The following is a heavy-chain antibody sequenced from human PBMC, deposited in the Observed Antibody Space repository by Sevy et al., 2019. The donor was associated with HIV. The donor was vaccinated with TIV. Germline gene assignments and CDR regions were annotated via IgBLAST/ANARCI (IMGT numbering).Heavy chain of an antibody. CDR2: TSYDGSHK. CDR3: ARDGGLHLRLYYFDY. CDR1: GFTFSSSS. Sequence: GGSLRLSCVASGFTFSSSSMHWVRQAPGKGLEWVAVTSYDGSHKYYADSVKGRFTISRDNSEHTMYLQMNSLRVEDTAFYFCARDGGLHLRLYYFDYWGQGTLVTVSS. V-gene: IGHV3-30-3*01. J-gene: IGHJ4*02. D-gene: IGHD3-16*01.